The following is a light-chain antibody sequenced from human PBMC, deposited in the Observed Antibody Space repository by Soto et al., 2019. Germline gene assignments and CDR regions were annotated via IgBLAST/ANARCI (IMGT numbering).Light chain of an antibody. CDR2: EVS. Sequence: QSALTQPASVSGSSGQSITISCTGTSSDVGGYNYVSWYQQHPGKAPKLMIYEVSNRPSGGSSRFSGSKSGNTAPLTISGVKDEDEADNYCSSYTSNSTRVFGGGTKLTV. V-gene: IGLV2-14*01. CDR1: SSDVGGYNY. CDR3: SSYTSNSTRV. J-gene: IGLJ3*02.